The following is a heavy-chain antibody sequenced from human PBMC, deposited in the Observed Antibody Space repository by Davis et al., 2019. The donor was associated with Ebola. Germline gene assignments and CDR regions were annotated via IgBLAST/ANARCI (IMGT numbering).Heavy chain of an antibody. CDR1: GYTFTDYN. V-gene: IGHV1-2*06. CDR2: VILKSGAT. Sequence: ASVTVSCKASGYTFTDYNIHWMRQAPGQGLEWLGRVILKSGATNYAQKFQGRVTMTRETSISTVYIELSSLRYDDTADYYCARGHNYAHEYWGQGTLVTVSS. CDR3: ARGHNYAHEY. J-gene: IGHJ4*02. D-gene: IGHD4-11*01.